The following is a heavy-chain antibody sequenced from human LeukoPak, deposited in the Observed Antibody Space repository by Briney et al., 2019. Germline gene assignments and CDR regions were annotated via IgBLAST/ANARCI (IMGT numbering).Heavy chain of an antibody. CDR3: AREWGHYDYVWGSYRYNYFDH. D-gene: IGHD3-16*02. J-gene: IGHJ4*02. V-gene: IGHV4-34*01. CDR1: GGSFSGYY. Sequence: PSETLSLTCAVYGGSFSGYYWSWIRQPPGKGLEWIGEINHSGSTNYNPSLKSRVTISVDTSKNQFSLKLSSVTAADTAVYYCAREWGHYDYVWGSYRYNYFDHWGQGTLVTVSS. CDR2: INHSGST.